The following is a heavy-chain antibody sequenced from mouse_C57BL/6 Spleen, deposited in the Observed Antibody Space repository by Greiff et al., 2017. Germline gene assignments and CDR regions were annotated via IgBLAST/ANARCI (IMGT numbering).Heavy chain of an antibody. Sequence: EVQLQQSGPELVKPGASVKISCKASGYSFTGYYMNWVKQSPEKSLEWIGEINPSTGGTTYNQKFKAKATLTVDTSSSTAYMQLKSLTSEDSAVYYCARGYPDVWGTGTTVTVSS. J-gene: IGHJ1*03. CDR3: ARGYPDV. CDR2: INPSTGGT. V-gene: IGHV1-42*01. CDR1: GYSFTGYY.